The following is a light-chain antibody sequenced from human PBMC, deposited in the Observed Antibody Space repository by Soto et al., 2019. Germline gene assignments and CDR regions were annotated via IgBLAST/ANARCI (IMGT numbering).Light chain of an antibody. V-gene: IGKV3-20*01. Sequence: EVVLTQSPDTLSLAPGERATLSCTASQSVSSRYLAWYQQKPGQPPRLLIYGASYRATGIADNFSGSGSGTDFILTISRLEPADFAVYFCPQYVAYPHTFGGGTKVEIK. J-gene: IGKJ4*01. CDR1: QSVSSRY. CDR2: GAS. CDR3: PQYVAYPHT.